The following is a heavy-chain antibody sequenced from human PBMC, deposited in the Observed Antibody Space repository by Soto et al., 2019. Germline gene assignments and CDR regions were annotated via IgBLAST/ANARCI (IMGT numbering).Heavy chain of an antibody. Sequence: QITLNESGPTQVKPRQTLTLTCTFSGFSLTTSGVGVGWIRQSPGKAPEWLALIYWDDDKRYSPSLKSRLTITKDPSKNQVVLTMADLDPADTATYYCAHRVLRTVFGLVTTTAIYSDFWGQGTPVAVSS. D-gene: IGHD3-3*01. CDR2: IYWDDDK. V-gene: IGHV2-5*02. J-gene: IGHJ4*02. CDR1: GFSLTTSGVG. CDR3: AHRVLRTVFGLVTTTAIYSDF.